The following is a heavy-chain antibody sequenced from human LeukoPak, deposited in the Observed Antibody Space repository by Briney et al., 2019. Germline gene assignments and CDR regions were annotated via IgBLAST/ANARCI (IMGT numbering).Heavy chain of an antibody. D-gene: IGHD3-22*01. CDR3: AKSSYYDSSGYYREYYFDY. CDR2: ISGSGGST. Sequence: GGSLRLSCAASGFTSGIYAMSWVRQAPGKGLEWVSAISGSGGSTNYADSVKGRVTVSRDNSKSTLYLQMNSLRAEDTAVYYCAKSSYYDSSGYYREYYFDYWGQGTLVTVSS. CDR1: GFTSGIYA. J-gene: IGHJ4*02. V-gene: IGHV3-23*01.